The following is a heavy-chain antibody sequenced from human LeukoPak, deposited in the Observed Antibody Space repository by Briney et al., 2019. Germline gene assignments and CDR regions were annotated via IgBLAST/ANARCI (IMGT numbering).Heavy chain of an antibody. J-gene: IGHJ6*02. CDR2: ISAYNGNT. CDR1: GYTFTSYG. V-gene: IGHV1-18*01. Sequence: GASVKVSCKASGYTFTSYGISWVRQAPGQGLEWMGWISAYNGNTNYAQKLQGRVTMTTDTSTSTAYMELRSLRSDDTAVYYCARAERDSSGYYFYYYYGMDVWGQGTTVIVSS. D-gene: IGHD3-22*01. CDR3: ARAERDSSGYYFYYYYGMDV.